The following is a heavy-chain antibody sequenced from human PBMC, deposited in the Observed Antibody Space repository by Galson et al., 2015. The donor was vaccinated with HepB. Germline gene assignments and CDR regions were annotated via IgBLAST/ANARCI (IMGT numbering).Heavy chain of an antibody. CDR3: VRENTRVFRLKYSSSSEFDS. J-gene: IGHJ4*02. CDR2: ISYDGRDE. Sequence: SLRLSCAASGFTLSNFPMHWVRQAPGKGLEWVALISYDGRDERYADSVKGRVTISRDDSKNTLYLQVGSLRSEDTAVYYCVRENTRVFRLKYSSSSEFDSWGQGTLVIVSS. D-gene: IGHD6-6*01. V-gene: IGHV3-30*04. CDR1: GFTLSNFP.